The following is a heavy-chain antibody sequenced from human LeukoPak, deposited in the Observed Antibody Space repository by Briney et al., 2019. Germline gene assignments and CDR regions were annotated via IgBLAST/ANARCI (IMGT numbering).Heavy chain of an antibody. CDR2: ISSSSSTI. Sequence: PGGSLRLSCAASGFTFSSYSMNWVRQAPGKGLEWVSYISSSSSTIYYADSVKGRFTISRDNAKNSLYLQMNSLRAEDTAVYYCARDFFGCADYWGQGTLVTVPS. CDR1: GFTFSSYS. D-gene: IGHD3-10*01. J-gene: IGHJ4*02. V-gene: IGHV3-48*01. CDR3: ARDFFGCADY.